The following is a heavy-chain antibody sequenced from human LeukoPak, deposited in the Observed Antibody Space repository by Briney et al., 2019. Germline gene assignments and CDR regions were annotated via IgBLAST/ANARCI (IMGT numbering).Heavy chain of an antibody. CDR2: IYYSGRT. V-gene: IGHV4-39*07. CDR1: GGSISSSSYY. D-gene: IGHD4-17*01. J-gene: IGHJ3*02. Sequence: SETLSLTCTVSGGSISSSSYYWGWIRQPPGKGLEWIGSIYYSGRTYYNPSLKSRVTISLDTSKNQFSLNVSSVTAADTSVYYCARRRRIYGDYFVRAFDIWGQGTMVTVSS. CDR3: ARRRRIYGDYFVRAFDI.